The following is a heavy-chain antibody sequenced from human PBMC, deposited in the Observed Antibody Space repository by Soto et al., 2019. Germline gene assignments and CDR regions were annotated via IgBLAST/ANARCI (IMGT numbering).Heavy chain of an antibody. J-gene: IGHJ6*02. Sequence: EEQLVESGGGSVQPGGSLRLSCAASGFTMGSNWMNWVRKPPGKGLEWVANIKEDGTETYDVDSVKGRFTISRDNAKMSLYLQMNSLRAEDTAVYYCARDVDNYDDQYAMDVWGQGTTVTISS. D-gene: IGHD1-1*01. CDR3: ARDVDNYDDQYAMDV. V-gene: IGHV3-7*05. CDR1: GFTMGSNW. CDR2: IKEDGTET.